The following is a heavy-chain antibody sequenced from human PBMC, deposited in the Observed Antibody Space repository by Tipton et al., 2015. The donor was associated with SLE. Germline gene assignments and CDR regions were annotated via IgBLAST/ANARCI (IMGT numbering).Heavy chain of an antibody. CDR3: ARVNYDFWSGYFDY. V-gene: IGHV4-38-2*01. CDR2: IYHSGST. CDR1: GYSISSGYY. D-gene: IGHD3-3*01. Sequence: LRLSCAVSGYSISSGYYWGWIRQPPGKGLEWIGSIYHSGSTYYNPSLKSRVTISVDTSKNQFSLKLSSVTAADTAVYYCARVNYDFWSGYFDYWGQGTLVTVSS. J-gene: IGHJ4*02.